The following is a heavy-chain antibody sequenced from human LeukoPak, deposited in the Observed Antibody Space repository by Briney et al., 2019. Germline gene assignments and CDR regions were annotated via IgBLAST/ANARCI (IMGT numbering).Heavy chain of an antibody. D-gene: IGHD5-12*01. V-gene: IGHV3-7*03. Sequence: GGSLRLSCEASGFTFGTFWMSWVRQAPGKGLEWVANIKQGGSEKNYVDSVKGRFTIARDDAKNSLYLQMNSLRAEDTAVYYCARGYSGYDLSFYYYYYMDVWGKGTTVTISS. CDR1: GFTFGTFW. J-gene: IGHJ6*03. CDR2: IKQGGSEK. CDR3: ARGYSGYDLSFYYYYYMDV.